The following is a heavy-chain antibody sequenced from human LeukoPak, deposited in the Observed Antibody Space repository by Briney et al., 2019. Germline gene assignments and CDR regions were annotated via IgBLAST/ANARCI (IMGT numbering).Heavy chain of an antibody. D-gene: IGHD3-22*01. CDR2: IRYDGSNK. CDR1: GFTFSSYG. Sequence: GGSLRLSCAASGFTFSSYGMHWVRQAPGKGLEWVAFIRYDGSNKYYADSVKGRFTISRDNSKNTLYLQMNSLRAEDTAVYYCAKDGRKGIVVVIMVDYWGQGTLVTVSS. CDR3: AKDGRKGIVVVIMVDY. J-gene: IGHJ4*02. V-gene: IGHV3-30*02.